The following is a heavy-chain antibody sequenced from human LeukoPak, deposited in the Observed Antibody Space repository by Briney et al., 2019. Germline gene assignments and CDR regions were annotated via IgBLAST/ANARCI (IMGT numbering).Heavy chain of an antibody. Sequence: GGSLRLSCAASGFTFRSYAMSWVRQAPGKGLGWVSSLSGNGGNTYYADSVKGRFTISRDNSKNTLYLQMNSLRAEDTAVYYCAKGFCSSTNCYSFPIDFDYWGQGTLVTVSS. CDR2: LSGNGGNT. D-gene: IGHD2-2*01. V-gene: IGHV3-23*01. J-gene: IGHJ4*02. CDR3: AKGFCSSTNCYSFPIDFDY. CDR1: GFTFRSYA.